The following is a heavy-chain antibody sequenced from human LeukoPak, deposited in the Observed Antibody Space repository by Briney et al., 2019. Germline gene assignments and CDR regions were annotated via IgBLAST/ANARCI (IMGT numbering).Heavy chain of an antibody. CDR2: IYHSAST. J-gene: IGHJ4*02. D-gene: IGHD3-10*01. Sequence: SQTLSLTCAVSGGSISSGGYSWRWIRQPPGKGLEWIGYIYHSASTYYNPSLKSRVTISVDRSKNQFSLKLSSVTAADTAVYYCARASRVWFGGLDYWGQGTLVTVSS. CDR3: ARASRVWFGGLDY. V-gene: IGHV4-30-2*01. CDR1: GGSISSGGYS.